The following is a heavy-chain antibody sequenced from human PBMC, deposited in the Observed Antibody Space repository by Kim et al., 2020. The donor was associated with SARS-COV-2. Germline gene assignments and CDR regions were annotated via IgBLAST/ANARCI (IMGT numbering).Heavy chain of an antibody. J-gene: IGHJ5*02. Sequence: GGSLRLSCAASGFTFSSYAMHWVRQAPGKGLEWVAVISYDGSNKYYADSVKGRFTISRDNSKNTLYLQMNSLRAEDTAVYYCAREWGLRHYYDSSGYYYVWGFAPWGQGTLVTVSS. CDR3: AREWGLRHYYDSSGYYYVWGFAP. D-gene: IGHD3-22*01. V-gene: IGHV3-30*04. CDR2: ISYDGSNK. CDR1: GFTFSSYA.